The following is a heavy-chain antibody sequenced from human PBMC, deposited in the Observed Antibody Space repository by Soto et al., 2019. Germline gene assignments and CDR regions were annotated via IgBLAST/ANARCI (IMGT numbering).Heavy chain of an antibody. CDR1: GYTFTGYY. J-gene: IGHJ4*02. Sequence: ASVKVSCKASGYTFTGYYMHWVRQAPGQGLEWMGWINPNSGVTNYAQKFQGWVTMTRDTSISTAYMELSRLRSDDTAVYYCARVGAHDYGDYYFDYWGQGTLVTVSS. D-gene: IGHD4-17*01. CDR2: INPNSGVT. V-gene: IGHV1-2*04. CDR3: ARVGAHDYGDYYFDY.